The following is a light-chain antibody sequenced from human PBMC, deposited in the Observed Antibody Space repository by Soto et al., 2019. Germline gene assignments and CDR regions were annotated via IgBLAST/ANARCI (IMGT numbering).Light chain of an antibody. CDR2: EVS. J-gene: IGLJ3*02. V-gene: IGLV2-14*01. CDR3: SSYTTTTAWV. CDR1: SSDVGAYRY. Sequence: QSALTQPASVSGSPGQSITISCTGSSSDVGAYRYVSWFQQHPGRAPKLIIYEVSNRPSGVSDRFSGSKSGNTASLTISGRKAEDEADYHCSSYTTTTAWVFGGGTKLTVL.